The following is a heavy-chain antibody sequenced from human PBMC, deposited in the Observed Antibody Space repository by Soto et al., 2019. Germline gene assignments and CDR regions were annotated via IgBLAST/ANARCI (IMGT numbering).Heavy chain of an antibody. J-gene: IGHJ6*02. CDR2: IYSGGST. CDR3: ARKRTPRYGMDV. CDR1: GFTVSSNY. Sequence: EVQLVESGGGLIQPGGSLRLSCAASGFTVSSNYMSWVRQAPGKGLEWVSGIYSGGSTYYAAAVKGRFTISRDNSKNTLYLQMNNLRAEDTAVYYCARKRTPRYGMDVWGQGTTVTVSS. V-gene: IGHV3-53*01.